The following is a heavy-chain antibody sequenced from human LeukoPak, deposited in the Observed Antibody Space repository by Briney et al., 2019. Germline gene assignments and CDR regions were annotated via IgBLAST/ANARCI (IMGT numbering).Heavy chain of an antibody. D-gene: IGHD6-13*01. CDR1: GFTVSSNY. CDR2: IYSGGST. Sequence: GGSLRLSCAASGFTVSSNYMSWVRQAPGKGLEWVSVIYSGGSTYYADSVKGRFTISRDNSKNTLYLQMNSLRAEDTAVYYCARYLGRSWYYFDYWGQGTLVTVSS. CDR3: ARYLGRSWYYFDY. V-gene: IGHV3-53*01. J-gene: IGHJ4*02.